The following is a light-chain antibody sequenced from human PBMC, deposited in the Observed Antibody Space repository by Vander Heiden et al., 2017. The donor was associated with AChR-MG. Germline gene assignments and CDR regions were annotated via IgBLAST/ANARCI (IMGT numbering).Light chain of an antibody. Sequence: DIQMTQSPSSLSASVGDRVTITCRASQSISFYLNWYQQKVGEAPKLLIYGASGLQSGVPSRFSGSGSGTDFTLTINSLQPEDFATYYCQQTDNTPWTFDLGTKVEIK. CDR3: QQTDNTPWT. V-gene: IGKV1-39*01. J-gene: IGKJ1*01. CDR2: GAS. CDR1: QSISFY.